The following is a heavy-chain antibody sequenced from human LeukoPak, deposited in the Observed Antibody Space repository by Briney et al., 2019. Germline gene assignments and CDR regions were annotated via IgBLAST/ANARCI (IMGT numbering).Heavy chain of an antibody. CDR2: IRQDGREK. D-gene: IGHD5-24*01. Sequence: PGGSLRLSCAASGFTVSGNYMSWVRQAPGKGLEWVANIRQDGREKYYVDSVKGRFTISRDNAKNSLSLQMDSLRAEDTAVYYCARDQMGPYYGMDVWGQGTTVTVSS. CDR3: ARDQMGPYYGMDV. J-gene: IGHJ6*02. CDR1: GFTVSGNY. V-gene: IGHV3-7*03.